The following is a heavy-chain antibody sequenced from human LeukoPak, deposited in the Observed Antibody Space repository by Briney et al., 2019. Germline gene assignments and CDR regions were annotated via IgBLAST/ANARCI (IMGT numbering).Heavy chain of an antibody. J-gene: IGHJ4*02. Sequence: SETLSLTCTVSGVSISNHYSSWIRQPPGKGLEWIGYIYYTGNTNYNPSLKSRVTMSVDTSKNQFSLKLSSVTAADTAVYYCARGRWKAGMDTPYYFDYWGQGTLVTVSS. V-gene: IGHV4-59*11. CDR3: ARGRWKAGMDTPYYFDY. CDR2: IYYTGNT. CDR1: GVSISNHY. D-gene: IGHD5-18*01.